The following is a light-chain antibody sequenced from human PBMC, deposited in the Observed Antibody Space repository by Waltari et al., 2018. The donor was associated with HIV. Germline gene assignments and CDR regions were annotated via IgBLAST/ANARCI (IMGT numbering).Light chain of an antibody. CDR2: TAS. V-gene: IGKV1-17*01. Sequence: DIQMTQSPSSLSASVGDRVTITCRASQGIRNGLGWYQQKPGKAPKRLIYTASTLQSVVPSRFSGSGSGTEFTLTISSLQPEEFATYYCLQHHSYPLTFGQGTKVDIK. J-gene: IGKJ1*01. CDR3: LQHHSYPLT. CDR1: QGIRNG.